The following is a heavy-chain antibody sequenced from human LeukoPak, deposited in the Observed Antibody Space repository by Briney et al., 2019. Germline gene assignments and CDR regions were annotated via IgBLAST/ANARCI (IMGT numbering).Heavy chain of an antibody. Sequence: GGSLRLSCAASGFTFSIYSMNWVRRAPGKGLEWVSSISSSSSYIYYADSVKGRFTISRDNAKNSLYLQMNSLRAEDTAVYYCARDYYGSGSYYLLYYFDYWGQGTLVTVTS. CDR1: GFTFSIYS. D-gene: IGHD3-10*01. V-gene: IGHV3-21*01. CDR2: ISSSSSYI. CDR3: ARDYYGSGSYYLLYYFDY. J-gene: IGHJ4*02.